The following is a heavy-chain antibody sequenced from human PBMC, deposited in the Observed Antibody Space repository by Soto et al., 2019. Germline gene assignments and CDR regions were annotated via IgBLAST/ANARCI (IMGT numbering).Heavy chain of an antibody. Sequence: QVQLVQSGAEVKKPGSSVKVSCKASGGTFSSYAISWVRQAPGQGLEWMGGIIPIFGTANYAQKFQGRVTITADESTSTAYMELSNLRSEDTAVYYCARDRPALLLTYYGMDVWGQGTTVTGSS. V-gene: IGHV1-69*01. CDR1: GGTFSSYA. CDR2: IIPIFGTA. J-gene: IGHJ6*02. D-gene: IGHD2-15*01. CDR3: ARDRPALLLTYYGMDV.